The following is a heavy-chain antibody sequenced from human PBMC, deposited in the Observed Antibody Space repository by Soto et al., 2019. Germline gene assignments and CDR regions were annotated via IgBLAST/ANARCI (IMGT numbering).Heavy chain of an antibody. CDR1: GGSISSYY. CDR2: IYYSGST. D-gene: IGHD3-9*01. J-gene: IGHJ3*02. CDR3: ARALILTGKYAFDI. Sequence: SETLSLTCTVSGGSISSYYWSWIRQPPGKGLEWIGYIYYSGSTNYNPSLKSRVTISVDTSKNQFSLKLSSVTAADTAVYYCARALILTGKYAFDIWGQGTMVTVSS. V-gene: IGHV4-59*01.